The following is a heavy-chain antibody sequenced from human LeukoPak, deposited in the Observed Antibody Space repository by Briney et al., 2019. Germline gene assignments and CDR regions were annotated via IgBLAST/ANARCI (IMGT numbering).Heavy chain of an antibody. CDR2: ISSSGSTI. CDR1: GFTFSDYY. V-gene: IGHV3-11*01. Sequence: GGSLRLSCAASGFTFSDYYMGWIRQAPGKGLEWVSYISSSGSTIYYADSVKGRFTISRDNAKNSLYLQMNSLRAEDTAVYYCALSPYTYYYDSSGYGRDYWGQGTLVTVSS. D-gene: IGHD3-22*01. CDR3: ALSPYTYYYDSSGYGRDY. J-gene: IGHJ4*02.